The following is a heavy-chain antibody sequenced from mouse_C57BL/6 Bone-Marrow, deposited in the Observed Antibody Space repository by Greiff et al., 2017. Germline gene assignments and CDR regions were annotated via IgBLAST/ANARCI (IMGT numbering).Heavy chain of an antibody. CDR3: ARGGYEYAWFAY. J-gene: IGHJ3*01. CDR2: IYPSDSET. V-gene: IGHV1-61*01. CDR1: GYTFTSYW. Sequence: QVQLKQPGAELVRPGSSVKLSCKASGYTFTSYWMDWVKQRPGQGLEWIGTIYPSDSETHYNHKFKDKATLTVDKSSSTDYMQLSSLTSEDSAVYCGARGGYEYAWFAYWGKGTLVSVSA. D-gene: IGHD2-4*01.